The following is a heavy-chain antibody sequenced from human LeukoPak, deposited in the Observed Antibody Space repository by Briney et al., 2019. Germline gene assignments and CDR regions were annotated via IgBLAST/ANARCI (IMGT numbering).Heavy chain of an antibody. J-gene: IGHJ4*02. CDR1: GATFNTDS. D-gene: IGHD3-9*01. V-gene: IGHV1-69*02. CDR2: IIPILAT. CDR3: VRHPTSFDWFRD. Sequence: SVKVSCKASGATFNTDSINWVRQAPGQGLQWMGRIIPILATTYAPLFEDRLTITADKTTSTAYMELKSLTSDDTATYFCVRHPTSFDWFRDWGQGTLVTVSS.